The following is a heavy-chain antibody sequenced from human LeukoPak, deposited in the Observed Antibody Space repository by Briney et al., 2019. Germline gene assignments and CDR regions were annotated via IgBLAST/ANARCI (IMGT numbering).Heavy chain of an antibody. CDR1: GYSFTNYW. D-gene: IGHD3-10*01. CDR3: ARQSRDGSKTRGYYLDH. V-gene: IGHV5-51*01. J-gene: IGHJ4*02. CDR2: IYPVDSDT. Sequence: GESLKISCKASGYSFTNYWIGWVRQMPGKGLEWMGIIYPVDSDTKYSPSFQGQVALSADKSISTAYLQWSGLKASDTAMYYCARQSRDGSKTRGYYLDHWGQGTLVTVSS.